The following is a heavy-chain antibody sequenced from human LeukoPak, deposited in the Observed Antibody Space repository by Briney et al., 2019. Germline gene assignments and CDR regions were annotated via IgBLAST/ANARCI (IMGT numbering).Heavy chain of an antibody. V-gene: IGHV3-30*18. D-gene: IGHD3-10*01. CDR2: ISYDGSSK. Sequence: PGGSLRLSCAASGFTFSSYGMHWVRQAPGKGLEGVAVISYDGSSKYYADSVKGRFTISRDNSKNTLYLQMNSLRAEDTAVYYCAKEYRYYGSTYYFDYWGQGTLVTVSS. CDR3: AKEYRYYGSTYYFDY. J-gene: IGHJ4*02. CDR1: GFTFSSYG.